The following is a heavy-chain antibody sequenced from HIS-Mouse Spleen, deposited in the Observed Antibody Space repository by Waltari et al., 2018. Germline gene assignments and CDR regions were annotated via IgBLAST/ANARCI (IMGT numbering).Heavy chain of an antibody. J-gene: IGHJ4*02. D-gene: IGHD4-4*01. CDR2: MNPNSGNT. CDR3: ARGHDYSNYFDY. V-gene: IGHV1-8*01. Sequence: QVQLVQSGAEVKKPGASVKVSCKASGYTFTSYDINWVRQAPGQGLEWMGWMNPNSGNTGYAQKFQGKVTMTRNTSISTAYMELSSLRSEDTAVYYCARGHDYSNYFDYWGQGTLVTVSS. CDR1: GYTFTSYD.